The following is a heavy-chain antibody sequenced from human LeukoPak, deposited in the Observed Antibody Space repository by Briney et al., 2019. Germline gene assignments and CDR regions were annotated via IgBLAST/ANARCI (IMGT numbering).Heavy chain of an antibody. Sequence: ASVKVSCKTSGYTFIDCFIHWVRQAPGQGLEWMGRINPNSGGSEYEQKFQGRVTTTRDTSISTAYMELIRLISDDTAVYYCARDLSSTPNWEFDYWGQGTLVTVSS. V-gene: IGHV1-2*06. J-gene: IGHJ4*02. CDR3: ARDLSSTPNWEFDY. CDR2: INPNSGGS. D-gene: IGHD7-27*01. CDR1: GYTFIDCF.